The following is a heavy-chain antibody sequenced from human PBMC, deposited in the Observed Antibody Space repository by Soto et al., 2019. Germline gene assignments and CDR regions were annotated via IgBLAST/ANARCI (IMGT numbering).Heavy chain of an antibody. CDR2: IYHSGST. CDR1: GGSISSGGYS. Sequence: QLLESGSGLVKPSQTLSLSCAVSGGSISSGGYSWSWIRQPPGKGLEWIGYIYHSGSTYYNPSLKSRVTISVDRSKNQFSLKLSSVTAADTAVYYCARGGYGSGSYRYWGQGTLVTVSS. J-gene: IGHJ4*02. CDR3: ARGGYGSGSYRY. D-gene: IGHD3-10*01. V-gene: IGHV4-30-2*01.